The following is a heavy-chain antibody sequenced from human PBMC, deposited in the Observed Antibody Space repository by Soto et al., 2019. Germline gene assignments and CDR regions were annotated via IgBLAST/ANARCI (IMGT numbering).Heavy chain of an antibody. D-gene: IGHD1-26*01. V-gene: IGHV3-23*01. CDR1: GFTFSSYA. CDR2: ISGSGGST. J-gene: IGHJ4*02. Sequence: EVQVLESGGGLVQPGGSLRLSCAASGFTFSSYAMRWVRQAPGKGLEWVSAISGSGGSTYYADPVKGRFTISRDNSKTTLYLQMNILRAEDTTVYYCATRGSGSDYDYWGQGPLVTVSS. CDR3: ATRGSGSDYDY.